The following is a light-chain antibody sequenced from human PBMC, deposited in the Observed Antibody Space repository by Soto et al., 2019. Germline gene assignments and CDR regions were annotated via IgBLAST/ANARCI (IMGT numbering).Light chain of an antibody. CDR2: GAS. CDR3: QQYKKWPLS. J-gene: IGKJ1*01. V-gene: IGKV3D-15*01. Sequence: EIVITLSLATLSVSPGERATLSCRASQSVSSDLAWYQQKPGQAPRLLIYGASTRATGIPARFSGSGSGTEFTLTISSLQSEDFAVYYCQQYKKWPLSFGQGTKVE. CDR1: QSVSSD.